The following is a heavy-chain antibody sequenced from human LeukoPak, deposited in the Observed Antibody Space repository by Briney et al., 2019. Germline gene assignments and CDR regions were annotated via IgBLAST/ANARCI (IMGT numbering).Heavy chain of an antibody. CDR1: GGSISSYY. D-gene: IGHD3-22*01. CDR3: ARRGSSGYYYYFDY. Sequence: SETLSLTSTVSGGSISSYYWSWIRQPPGKGLEWIGYIYTSGSTNYNPSLKSRVTISVDTSKNQFSLKLSSVTAADAAVYYCARRGSSGYYYYFDYWGQGTLVTVSS. CDR2: IYTSGST. V-gene: IGHV4-4*09. J-gene: IGHJ4*02.